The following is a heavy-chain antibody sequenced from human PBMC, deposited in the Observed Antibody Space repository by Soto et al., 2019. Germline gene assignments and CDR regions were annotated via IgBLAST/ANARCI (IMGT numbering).Heavy chain of an antibody. Sequence: QVQLVQSGAEVKKPGSSVKVSCKASGGTFSSYAISWVRQAPGQGLEWMGGIIPIFGTANYAQKFQGRVTITADESTRTAYMELSSLRSEDTAVYYCASFDIVVVVAALRAAFDIWGQGTMVTVSS. J-gene: IGHJ3*02. V-gene: IGHV1-69*01. CDR3: ASFDIVVVVAALRAAFDI. CDR1: GGTFSSYA. D-gene: IGHD2-15*01. CDR2: IIPIFGTA.